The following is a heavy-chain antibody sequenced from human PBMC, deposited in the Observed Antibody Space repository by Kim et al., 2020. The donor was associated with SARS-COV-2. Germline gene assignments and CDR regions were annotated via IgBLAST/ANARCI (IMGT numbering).Heavy chain of an antibody. J-gene: IGHJ4*02. V-gene: IGHV3-21*01. CDR3: ASDPRGYGSGSYAN. Sequence: GGSLRLSCAASGFTFSSYSMNWVRQAPGKGLEWVSSISSSSSYIYYADSVKGRFTISRDNAKNSLYLQMNSLRAEDTAVYYCASDPRGYGSGSYANWGQGTLVTVSS. D-gene: IGHD3-10*01. CDR2: ISSSSSYI. CDR1: GFTFSSYS.